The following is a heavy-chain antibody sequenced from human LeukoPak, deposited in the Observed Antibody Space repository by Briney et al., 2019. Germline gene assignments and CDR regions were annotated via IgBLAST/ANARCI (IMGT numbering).Heavy chain of an antibody. J-gene: IGHJ4*02. D-gene: IGHD3-3*01. Sequence: PSETLSLTCTVSGGSISSYYWSWIRQPPGKGLEWIGYIYYSGGTNYNPSLKSRVTISVDTSKNQFSLKLSSVTAADTAVYYCARGLPSYDFWSGYYPYYFDYWGQGTLVTVSS. V-gene: IGHV4-59*01. CDR3: ARGLPSYDFWSGYYPYYFDY. CDR2: IYYSGGT. CDR1: GGSISSYY.